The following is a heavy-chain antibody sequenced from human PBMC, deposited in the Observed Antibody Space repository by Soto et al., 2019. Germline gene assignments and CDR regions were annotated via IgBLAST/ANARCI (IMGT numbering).Heavy chain of an antibody. V-gene: IGHV1-3*01. CDR2: INAGNGNT. CDR1: GYTFTSYA. D-gene: IGHD1-1*01. Sequence: QVQLVQSGAEVKKPGASVKVSCKASGYTFTSYAMHWVRQAPGQRLAWMGWINAGNGNTKYSQKFQGRVTITRDTSASTAYMQLSRLRSDYTAVYYCSRGMYTIEYWGQGTLVTVSS. J-gene: IGHJ4*02. CDR3: SRGMYTIEY.